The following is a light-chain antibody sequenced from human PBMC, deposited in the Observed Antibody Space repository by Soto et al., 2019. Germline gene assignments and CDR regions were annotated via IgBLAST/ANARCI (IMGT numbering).Light chain of an antibody. CDR3: AAWHDSLSAVV. CDR2: RND. J-gene: IGLJ2*01. CDR1: SSNIGTNY. V-gene: IGLV1-47*01. Sequence: QDVVTQPPSASGTPGQRVTISCSGSSSNIGTNYVYWYQHLPGTAPKLLISRNDQRPSGVPDRFSGSKSGTSASLAISGFRSEDEADYYCAAWHDSLSAVVFGGGTQLTVL.